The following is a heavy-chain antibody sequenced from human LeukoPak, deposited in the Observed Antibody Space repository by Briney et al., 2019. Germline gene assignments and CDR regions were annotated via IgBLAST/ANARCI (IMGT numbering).Heavy chain of an antibody. CDR2: IDSSNSPI. V-gene: IGHV3-48*02. D-gene: IGHD2-15*01. CDR1: GLTFSTYN. CDR3: ARDRCSGGSCYFDY. J-gene: IGHJ4*02. Sequence: GGSLRLSCAASGLTFSTYNMNWVRQAPGKGLEWVSYIDSSNSPIYYADSVKGRFTISRDNGKNSLYPQMNSLRDEDTAVYYCARDRCSGGSCYFDYWGQGTLVTVSS.